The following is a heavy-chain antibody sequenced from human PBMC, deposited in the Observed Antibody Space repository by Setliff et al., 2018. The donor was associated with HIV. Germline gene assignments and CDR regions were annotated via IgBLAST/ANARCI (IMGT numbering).Heavy chain of an antibody. CDR1: GFTFSGYS. Sequence: PGGSLRLSCAASGFTFSGYSLNWVRQAPGKGLEWVSSISSSSTYIYYADSVKGRFTISRDNAKNSLYLQMNSLRAEDTAVYYCTKLVVGFSGTSAYMDVWGKGTTVTVSS. CDR3: TKLVVGFSGTSAYMDV. J-gene: IGHJ6*03. CDR2: ISSSSTYI. V-gene: IGHV3-21*01. D-gene: IGHD1-26*01.